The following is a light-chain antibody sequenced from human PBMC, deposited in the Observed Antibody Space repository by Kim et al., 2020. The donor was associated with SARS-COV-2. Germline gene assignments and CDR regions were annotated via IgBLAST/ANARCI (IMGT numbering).Light chain of an antibody. CDR1: SSDVGGYNY. CDR3: SSYTSSSTLV. CDR2: DVS. J-gene: IGLJ1*01. Sequence: GQSITNSCTGTSSDVGGYNYVSWYQQHPGKDPKLMIYDVSNRPSGVSNRFSGSKSGNTASLTISGLQAEDEADYYCSSYTSSSTLVFGTGTKVTVL. V-gene: IGLV2-14*03.